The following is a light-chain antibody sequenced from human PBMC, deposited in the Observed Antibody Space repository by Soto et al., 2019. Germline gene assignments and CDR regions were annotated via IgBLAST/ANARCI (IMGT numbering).Light chain of an antibody. J-gene: IGKJ2*01. V-gene: IGKV3-15*01. Sequence: EIVMTQSPATLSVSPGERATLSCRASQSDSSNLAWYQQKPGQAPRLLIYGASTRATGIPARFSGSGSGTEFTLTISSLQSEDFAVYYCQQYSNWPYTFGQGTKLEIK. CDR2: GAS. CDR3: QQYSNWPYT. CDR1: QSDSSN.